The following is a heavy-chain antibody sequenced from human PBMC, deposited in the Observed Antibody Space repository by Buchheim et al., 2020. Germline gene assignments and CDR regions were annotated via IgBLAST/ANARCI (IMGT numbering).Heavy chain of an antibody. CDR1: GGSIISDNNY. D-gene: IGHD5-12*01. J-gene: IGHJ4*02. CDR2: FYHSGST. CDR3: ARDINGYGYSDS. V-gene: IGHV4-30-4*01. Sequence: QVQLQESGPGLVRPSQTLSLTCTVSGGSIISDNNYWGWIRQSPGKGLEWIGYFYHSGSTYYNPSLKSRVTISEDASNNQFSLKLSSVTAADTAAYYCARDINGYGYSDSWGQGTL.